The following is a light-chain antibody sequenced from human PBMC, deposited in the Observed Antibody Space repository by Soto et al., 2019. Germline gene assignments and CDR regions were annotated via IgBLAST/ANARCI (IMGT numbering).Light chain of an antibody. CDR3: CSYAGSRLV. V-gene: IGLV2-23*01. CDR2: EGS. J-gene: IGLJ2*01. Sequence: QSVLTQPASVSGSPGQSITISCTATSSDVGSYNLVSWYQQHPGKAPKLMIYEGSKRPSGVSNRFSGSTSGNTASLTISGRQADDEADYYCCSYAGSRLVFGGGTKLTVL. CDR1: SSDVGSYNL.